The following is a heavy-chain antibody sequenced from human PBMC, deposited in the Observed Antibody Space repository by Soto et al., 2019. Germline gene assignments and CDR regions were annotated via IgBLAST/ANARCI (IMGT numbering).Heavy chain of an antibody. CDR3: AGTLKSAQLDV. CDR1: GDSIRNLY. V-gene: IGHV4-59*11. CDR2: IYRGGST. J-gene: IGHJ6*03. Sequence: QVQLQESGPGLVSPSETLSLTCSVSGDSIRNLYWSWIRQPLGKGLEWIGYIYRGGSTKYNPSLRGRPTMSADPPKNRSPLKSPSVPAADTAFFYCAGTLKSAQLDVGGKGPSAPVSS.